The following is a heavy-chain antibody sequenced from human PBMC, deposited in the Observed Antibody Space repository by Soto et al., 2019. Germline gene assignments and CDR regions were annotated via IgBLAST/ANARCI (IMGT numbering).Heavy chain of an antibody. V-gene: IGHV1-18*01. CDR1: GYTFSNYG. J-gene: IGHJ4*02. CDR3: ARDSPPVDY. CDR2: ISAYNGNI. Sequence: GASVKVSCKASGYTFSNYGISWVRQAPGQGLEWMGWISAYNGNIRYAQKLQGRVTMTTDTSTSTAYMELRSLRSDDTAVYYCARDSPPVDYWGQGTLVTVSS.